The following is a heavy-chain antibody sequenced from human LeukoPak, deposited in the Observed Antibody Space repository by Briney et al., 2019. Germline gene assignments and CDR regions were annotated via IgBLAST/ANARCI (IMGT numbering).Heavy chain of an antibody. CDR2: MNPNSGNT. D-gene: IGHD3-10*01. Sequence: ASVKVSCKASGCTFTSYDINWVRQTTGQGLEWMGWMNPNSGNTGYAQKFQGRVTITGNTSITTAYMELSSLRSEDTAVYYCARRQYGSGSPLYYWGQGTLVTVSS. CDR1: GCTFTSYD. V-gene: IGHV1-8*03. CDR3: ARRQYGSGSPLYY. J-gene: IGHJ4*02.